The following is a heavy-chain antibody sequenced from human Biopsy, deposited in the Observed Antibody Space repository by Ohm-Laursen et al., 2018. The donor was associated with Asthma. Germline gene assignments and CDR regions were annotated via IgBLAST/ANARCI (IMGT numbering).Heavy chain of an antibody. CDR1: GFAVSRDH. V-gene: IGHV3-53*01. D-gene: IGHD6-13*01. J-gene: IGHJ4*02. Sequence: SLRLSCAAPGFAVSRDHMFWVRQAPRKGLEWVSVIYSGGTSHTADSVRGRFTISRDYSKNTLYLQMHSLRAEDTAVYYCARGDSSNWSHYYFDYWGQGTLVTVSS. CDR3: ARGDSSNWSHYYFDY. CDR2: IYSGGTS.